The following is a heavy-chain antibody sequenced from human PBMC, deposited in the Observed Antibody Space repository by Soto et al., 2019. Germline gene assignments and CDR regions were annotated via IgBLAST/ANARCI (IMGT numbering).Heavy chain of an antibody. CDR3: ATGVGWGFIYSLQY. J-gene: IGHJ4*02. CDR2: YVPEDGKT. CDR1: GSTLSEFS. D-gene: IGHD1-26*01. V-gene: IGHV1-24*01. Sequence: QVQLEQSGAEVKKPGASVRVSCKISGSTLSEFSMHWVRQAPGKGLEWMGGYVPEDGKTIYAPKFQDRVIMTEDTSTDTGYMELSSLRSEDTAVYFCATGVGWGFIYSLQYWGQGTPVTVSS.